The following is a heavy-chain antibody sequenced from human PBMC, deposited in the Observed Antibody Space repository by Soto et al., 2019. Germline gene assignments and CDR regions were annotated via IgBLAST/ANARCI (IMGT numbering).Heavy chain of an antibody. Sequence: QITLKESGPTLVKPTQTLTLTCTFSGFSLSTSGVGVGWIRQPPGKALEWLALIYWDDGKRYSPSLKSRLTFTKDTSKNQVVLTMTNMDPVDTATYYCAHSHARYFDWPKSLLFDYWGQGTLVTVSS. CDR3: AHSHARYFDWPKSLLFDY. V-gene: IGHV2-5*02. J-gene: IGHJ4*02. CDR2: IYWDDGK. CDR1: GFSLSTSGVG. D-gene: IGHD3-9*01.